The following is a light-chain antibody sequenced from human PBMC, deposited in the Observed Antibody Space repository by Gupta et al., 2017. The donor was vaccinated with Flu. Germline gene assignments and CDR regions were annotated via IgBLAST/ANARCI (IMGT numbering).Light chain of an antibody. CDR2: DVS. CDR1: SSDIGYRHY. J-gene: IGLJ1*01. V-gene: IGLV2-14*01. Sequence: QSALTQPASVSGSPGQSITIPCTGTSSDIGYRHYVSWYQQHPGKAPKLIIYDVSDRPSWVSNRFSGSKSGNTASLTISGLQTEDEADYYCSSFTIFTTLIFGTGTKVTVL. CDR3: SSFTIFTTLI.